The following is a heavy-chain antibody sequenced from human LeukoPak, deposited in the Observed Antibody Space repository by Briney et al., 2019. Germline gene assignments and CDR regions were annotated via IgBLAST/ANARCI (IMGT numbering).Heavy chain of an antibody. CDR2: FDPEDGET. Sequence: ASVKVSCKVSGYTLTELSMHWVRQAPGKGLEWMGGFDPEDGETIYAQKFQGRVTMTEDTSTDTAYMELSSLRSEDTAVYYCATRGNYYDSSGYYRGHYYFDYWGQGTLVTVSS. D-gene: IGHD3-22*01. V-gene: IGHV1-24*01. CDR1: GYTLTELS. J-gene: IGHJ4*02. CDR3: ATRGNYYDSSGYYRGHYYFDY.